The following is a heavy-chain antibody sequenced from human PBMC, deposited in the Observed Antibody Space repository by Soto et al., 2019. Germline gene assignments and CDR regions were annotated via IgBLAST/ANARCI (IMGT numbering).Heavy chain of an antibody. D-gene: IGHD3-9*01. CDR2: IYYSGST. CDR3: ASGGTYYDILTGYHPLDY. Sequence: PSETLSLTCTVSGGSISSSSYYWGWIRQPPGKGLEWIGSIYYSGSTYYNPSLKSRVTISVDTSKNQFSLKLSSVTAADTAVYYCASGGTYYDILTGYHPLDYWGQGTLVTVSS. CDR1: GGSISSSSYY. V-gene: IGHV4-39*01. J-gene: IGHJ4*02.